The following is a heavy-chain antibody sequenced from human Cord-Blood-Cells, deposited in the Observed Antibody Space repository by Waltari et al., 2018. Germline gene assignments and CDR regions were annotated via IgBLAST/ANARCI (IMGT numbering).Heavy chain of an antibody. J-gene: IGHJ4*02. CDR1: GAPIGSSSYS. V-gene: IGHV4-39*01. CDR2: IYYSGST. Sequence: QLQLQVSGPGLVKPSETLSLTCTASGAPIGSSSYSWGWIRQPPAKGLEWIGSIYYSGSTYYNPSLKSRVTISVDTSKNQFSLKLSSVTAADTAVYYCARFSGSFDYWGQGTLVTVSS. CDR3: ARFSGSFDY. D-gene: IGHD1-26*01.